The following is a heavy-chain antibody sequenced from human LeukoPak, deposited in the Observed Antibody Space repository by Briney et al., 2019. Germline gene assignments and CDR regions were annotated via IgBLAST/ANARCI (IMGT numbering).Heavy chain of an antibody. V-gene: IGHV1-46*01. CDR1: GYTFTSYY. J-gene: IGHJ6*02. D-gene: IGHD3-22*01. CDR3: ARDGDDYYDSSGYYRDYYYGMDV. CDR2: INPSGGST. Sequence: ASVKVSCKASGYTFTSYYMHWVRQAPGQGLEWMGIINPSGGSTSYAQKFQGRVTMTRDTSTSTVYMELSSLRSEGTAVYYCARDGDDYYDSSGYYRDYYYGMDVWAKGPRSPSP.